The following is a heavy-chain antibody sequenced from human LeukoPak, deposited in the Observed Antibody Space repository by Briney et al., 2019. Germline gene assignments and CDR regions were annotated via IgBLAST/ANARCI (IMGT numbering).Heavy chain of an antibody. CDR2: IKQDGSEK. CDR3: ARFGDFWSGYYGDY. CDR1: GFTFSNYW. D-gene: IGHD3-3*01. J-gene: IGHJ4*02. Sequence: GGSLRLSCAASGFTFSNYWMSWVRQAPGKGLERVANIKQDGSEKYYVDSVKGRFTISRDNAKNLLYLQMNSLRAEDTAVYYCARFGDFWSGYYGDYWGQGTLVTVSS. V-gene: IGHV3-7*01.